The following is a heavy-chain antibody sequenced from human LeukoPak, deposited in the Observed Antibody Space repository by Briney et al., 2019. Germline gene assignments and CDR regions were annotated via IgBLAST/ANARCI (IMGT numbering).Heavy chain of an antibody. CDR2: IGGNDGKT. J-gene: IGHJ3*02. CDR1: GFTFSSYA. V-gene: IGHV3-23*01. Sequence: PGGSLRLSCAASGFTFSSYAMSWVRQAPGKGLEWVSSIGGNDGKTYYTDSVKGRFTISRDNSKNTLYLQVNSLRAEDTAVYYCAKDTTYDSSGYYSPGAFDIWGQGTMVTVSS. CDR3: AKDTTYDSSGYYSPGAFDI. D-gene: IGHD3-22*01.